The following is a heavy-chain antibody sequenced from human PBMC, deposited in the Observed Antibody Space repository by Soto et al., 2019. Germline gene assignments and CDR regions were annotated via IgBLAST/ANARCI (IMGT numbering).Heavy chain of an antibody. CDR2: IYYSGST. CDR3: AREHFSAVAGDNFDD. D-gene: IGHD6-19*01. Sequence: PSETLSLTCTVSGGSISSSSYYWGWIRQPPGKGLEWIGSIYYSGSTYYNPSLKSRVTISVDTSKNQFSLKLSSVTAADTAVYYCAREHFSAVAGDNFDDWGQGTLVNVSS. J-gene: IGHJ4*02. CDR1: GGSISSSSYY. V-gene: IGHV4-39*02.